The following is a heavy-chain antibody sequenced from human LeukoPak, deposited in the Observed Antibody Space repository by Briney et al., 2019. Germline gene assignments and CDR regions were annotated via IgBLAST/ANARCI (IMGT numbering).Heavy chain of an antibody. V-gene: IGHV3-30*18. CDR3: AKGYCSGGSCYGLGYYYYYGMDA. J-gene: IGHJ6*02. CDR1: GFTFSSDG. D-gene: IGHD2-15*01. Sequence: PGGSLRFSCAASGFTFSSDGMHWVRQAPGKGLEWVAVISYDGSNKYYADSVKGRFTISRDNSKNTLYLQMNSLRAEDTAVYYCAKGYCSGGSCYGLGYYYYYGMDAWGQGTTVTVPS. CDR2: ISYDGSNK.